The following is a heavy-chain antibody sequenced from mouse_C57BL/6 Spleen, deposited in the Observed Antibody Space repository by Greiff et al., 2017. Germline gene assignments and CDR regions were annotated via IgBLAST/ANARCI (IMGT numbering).Heavy chain of an antibody. CDR2: ISNGGGST. Sequence: EVQGVESGGGLVQPGGSLKLSCAASGFTFSDYYMYWVRQTPEKRLEWVAYISNGGGSTYYPDTVKGRFTISRDNAKNTLYLQMSRLKSEDTAMYYCSRGNDGYRGYAMYDRGQGTSVTVSS. CDR3: SRGNDGYRGYAMYD. V-gene: IGHV5-12*01. CDR1: GFTFSDYY. D-gene: IGHD2-3*01. J-gene: IGHJ4*01.